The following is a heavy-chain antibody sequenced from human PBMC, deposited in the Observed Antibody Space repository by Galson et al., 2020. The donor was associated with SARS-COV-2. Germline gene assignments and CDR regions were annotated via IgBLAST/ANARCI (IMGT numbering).Heavy chain of an antibody. CDR1: GYTFTSYG. V-gene: IGHV1-18*04. J-gene: IGHJ6*02. Sequence: ASVKVSCKASGYTFTSYGTSWVRQAPGHGLEWMGWISAYNGTTNYAQKLQGRFTMTTDTSTSTSYMELRSLSSDDTAVYYCARGVVVVPAAPTVYYYYGMDVWGQGTTVTVSS. CDR3: ARGVVVVPAAPTVYYYYGMDV. CDR2: ISAYNGTT. D-gene: IGHD2-2*01.